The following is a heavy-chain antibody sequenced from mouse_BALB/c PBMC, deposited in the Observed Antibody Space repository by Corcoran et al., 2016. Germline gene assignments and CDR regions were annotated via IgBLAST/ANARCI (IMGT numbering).Heavy chain of an antibody. J-gene: IGHJ4*01. CDR2: INTYTGEP. D-gene: IGHD1-1*01. Sequence: QIQLVQSGPELKKPGETVKISCKASVYTFTNYGMNWVKQAPGKGLKWMGWINTYTGEPTYADDFKGRFAFSFETSASTAYLQIKKQKNEDTATYISGRYYDGTYYAMDDWGKGTSVTVSA. CDR3: GRYYDGTYYAMDD. V-gene: IGHV9-3-1*01. CDR1: VYTFTNYG.